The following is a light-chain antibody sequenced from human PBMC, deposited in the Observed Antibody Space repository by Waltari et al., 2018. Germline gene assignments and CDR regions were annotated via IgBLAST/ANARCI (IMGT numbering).Light chain of an antibody. CDR2: AAS. CDR1: HDINNY. CDR3: QKFDRSPLT. Sequence: DIQMTQSPSSLSASVGDRVTITCRASHDINNYLAWYQQKPGKVPVLVCYAASTPSSGVPSRFSGSGFGRDFTLTISSLQPEDVATYYCQKFDRSPLTFGGGTKVEI. J-gene: IGKJ4*01. V-gene: IGKV1-27*01.